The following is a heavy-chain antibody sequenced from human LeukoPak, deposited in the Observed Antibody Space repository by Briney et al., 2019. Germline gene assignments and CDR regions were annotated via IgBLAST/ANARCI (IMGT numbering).Heavy chain of an antibody. V-gene: IGHV1-24*01. CDR1: GYTLTELS. J-gene: IGHJ4*02. CDR3: ARAKSVAGQVYYFDY. CDR2: FDPEDGET. Sequence: ASVKVSCKVSGYTLTELSMHWVRQAPGKGLEWMGGFDPEDGETFYAQKFQGRVTITADESTSTAYMELSSLRSEDTAVYYCARAKSVAGQVYYFDYWGQGTLVTVSS. D-gene: IGHD6-19*01.